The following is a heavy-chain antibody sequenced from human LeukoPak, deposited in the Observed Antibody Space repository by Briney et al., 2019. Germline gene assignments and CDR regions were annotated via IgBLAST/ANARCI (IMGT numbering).Heavy chain of an antibody. Sequence: GGSLRLSCAASGFTFSSYNMKWVRQAPGKGLEWVSYISTTSSTIYYADSVKGRFTISRDNAKNSLYLQMNSLRAEDTAVYYCARSLYSSGYYAGYWGQGTLVTVSS. CDR3: ARSLYSSGYYAGY. CDR1: GFTFSSYN. J-gene: IGHJ4*02. D-gene: IGHD3-22*01. CDR2: ISTTSSTI. V-gene: IGHV3-48*01.